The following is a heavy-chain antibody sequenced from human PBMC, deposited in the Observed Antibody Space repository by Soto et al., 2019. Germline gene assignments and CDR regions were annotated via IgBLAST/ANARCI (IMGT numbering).Heavy chain of an antibody. CDR1: GFTFSSHA. D-gene: IGHD3-9*01. V-gene: IGHV3-23*01. CDR2: ISGSGDSA. Sequence: GGSLRLSCAASGFTFSSHAMSWVRQAPGKWLEWVSAISGSGDSAYYADSVKGRFTISRDNSKKTLYVQMNSLSAEDTAVYYCAKAPGGLLPYFEWLFPIDYWGQGTMVTVCS. J-gene: IGHJ4*02. CDR3: AKAPGGLLPYFEWLFPIDY.